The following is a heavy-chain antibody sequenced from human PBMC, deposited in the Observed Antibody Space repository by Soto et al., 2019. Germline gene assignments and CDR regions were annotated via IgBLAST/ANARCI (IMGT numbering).Heavy chain of an antibody. D-gene: IGHD6-13*01. J-gene: IGHJ4*02. CDR1: GFTFSDYG. V-gene: IGHV3-30*18. Sequence: PGGSLRLSCAASGFTFSDYGMHWVRQAPGKGLEWVAVISYDGSKKYYADSVKGRFTISRDNSENTLYLQMNSLRAEDTAVYYCAKGALSDYRSSWFDYWGQGTLVTVSS. CDR2: ISYDGSKK. CDR3: AKGALSDYRSSWFDY.